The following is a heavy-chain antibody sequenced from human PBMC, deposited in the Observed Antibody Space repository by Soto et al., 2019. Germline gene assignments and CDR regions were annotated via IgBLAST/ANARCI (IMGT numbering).Heavy chain of an antibody. J-gene: IGHJ5*02. Sequence: EVQLLESGGGLVQPGGSLRLSCAASGFTFGSYAMIWVRQAPGKGLGWVSTISSSGDSTYYADSVKGRFTVSRDNSMNTLYMQMNSLRDADTAVYYRAKSDTALFYGFDPWGQGTLVTFSS. CDR3: AKSDTALFYGFDP. CDR2: ISSSGDST. CDR1: GFTFGSYA. V-gene: IGHV3-23*01. D-gene: IGHD5-18*01.